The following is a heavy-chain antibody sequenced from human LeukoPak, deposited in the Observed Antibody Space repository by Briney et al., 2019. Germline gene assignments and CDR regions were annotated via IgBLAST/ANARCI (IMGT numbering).Heavy chain of an antibody. Sequence: SVKVSCKASGGTFSSYAISWVRQAPGQGLEWMGRIIPIFGTANYAQKFQGRVTITTDEFTSTAYMELSSLRSEDTAVYYCAKPLIAVAGTSAFDIWGQGTMVTVSS. CDR3: AKPLIAVAGTSAFDI. V-gene: IGHV1-69*05. D-gene: IGHD6-19*01. CDR1: GGTFSSYA. CDR2: IIPIFGTA. J-gene: IGHJ3*02.